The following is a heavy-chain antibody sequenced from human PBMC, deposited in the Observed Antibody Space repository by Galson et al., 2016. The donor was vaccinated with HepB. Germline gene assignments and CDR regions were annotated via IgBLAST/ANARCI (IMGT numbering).Heavy chain of an antibody. J-gene: IGHJ4*02. CDR3: AKEGTIFGAVPYGTDV. CDR2: ITGTGAFT. V-gene: IGHV3-23*01. D-gene: IGHD3-3*01. Sequence: SLRLSCAVSGFTFDDYAMSWVRQAPGQGLEWVSSITGTGAFTYYPVSVKGRFTISRDNSKNTLYLQMNSLRAEDTAVYYCAKEGTIFGAVPYGTDVWGQGALVTVSS. CDR1: GFTFDDYA.